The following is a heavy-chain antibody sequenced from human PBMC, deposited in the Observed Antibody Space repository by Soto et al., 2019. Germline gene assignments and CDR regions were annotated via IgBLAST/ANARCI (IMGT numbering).Heavy chain of an antibody. Sequence: GGSLRLSCSASGFIFSESTIYWVRQVPGKGLEAISAVSTSGRSTYYADSVKDRFTISRDNSKNTLFLQMGSLRPEDTAVYYCARGRASGSYYLLDYWGQGTLVTVSS. CDR2: VSTSGRST. J-gene: IGHJ4*02. V-gene: IGHV3-64*02. D-gene: IGHD3-10*01. CDR1: GFIFSEST. CDR3: ARGRASGSYYLLDY.